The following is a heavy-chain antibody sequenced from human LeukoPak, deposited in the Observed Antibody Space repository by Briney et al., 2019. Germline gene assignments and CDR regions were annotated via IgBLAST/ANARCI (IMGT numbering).Heavy chain of an antibody. Sequence: GGCLRLSCAASGFTFSTYWMSWVRQAPGKGLEWVANIQQDGSEKYYVDSVKGRFTISRDNAKNSLYLQMNSLRAEDTAVYYCARDKIVGATHFDYWGQGTLVTVSS. J-gene: IGHJ4*02. V-gene: IGHV3-7*01. CDR1: GFTFSTYW. CDR3: ARDKIVGATHFDY. D-gene: IGHD1-26*01. CDR2: IQQDGSEK.